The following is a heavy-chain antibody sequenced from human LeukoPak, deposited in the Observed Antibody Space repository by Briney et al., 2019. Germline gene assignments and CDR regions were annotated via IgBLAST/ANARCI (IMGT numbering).Heavy chain of an antibody. J-gene: IGHJ3*02. CDR1: GGSFSGYY. D-gene: IGHD6-6*01. V-gene: IGHV4-34*01. CDR3: ARGRYSSSSNTFVI. CDR2: INHSGST. Sequence: SETLSLTCAVYGGSFSGYYWSWIRQPPGKGLEWIGEINHSGSTNYNPSLKSRVTISVDTSKNQFSLKLSSVTAADTAVYYCARGRYSSSSNTFVIWGQGTMVTVSS.